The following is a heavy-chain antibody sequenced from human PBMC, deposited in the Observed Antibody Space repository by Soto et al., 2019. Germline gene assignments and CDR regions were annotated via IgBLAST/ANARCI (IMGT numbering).Heavy chain of an antibody. D-gene: IGHD1-26*01. CDR2: IYYSGST. CDR3: ARWYGGRWLQSYFDY. J-gene: IGHJ4*02. CDR1: GGSISSGGYY. V-gene: IGHV4-31*03. Sequence: SETLSLTCTVSGGSISSGGYYWSWIRQHPGKGLEWIGYIYYSGSTYYNPSLKSRVTISVDTSKNQFSLKLSSVTAADTAVYYCARWYGGRWLQSYFDYWGQGTLVTVSS.